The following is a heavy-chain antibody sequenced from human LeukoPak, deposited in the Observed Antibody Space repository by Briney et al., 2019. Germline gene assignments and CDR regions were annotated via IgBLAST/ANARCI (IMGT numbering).Heavy chain of an antibody. J-gene: IGHJ5*02. CDR3: ATGYCSGGSCLRVTNWFDP. Sequence: GASVKVSCKVSGYTLTELSMHWVRQAPGKGLKWMGGFDPEDGETIYAQKFQGRVTMTEDTSTDTAYMELSSLRSEDTAVYYCATGYCSGGSCLRVTNWFDPWGQGTLVTVSS. CDR1: GYTLTELS. CDR2: FDPEDGET. D-gene: IGHD2-15*01. V-gene: IGHV1-24*01.